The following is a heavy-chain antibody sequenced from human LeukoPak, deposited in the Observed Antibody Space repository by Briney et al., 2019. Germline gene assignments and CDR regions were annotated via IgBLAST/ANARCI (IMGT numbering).Heavy chain of an antibody. CDR3: AREMAAAGDY. D-gene: IGHD6-13*01. Sequence: GGSLRLSCAASGFTFDSYEMNWVRQAPGKGLEWVPYISSSGSTIYSADSVKGRFTISRDNAKNSLYLQMNSLRAEDTAVYYCAREMAAAGDYWGQGALVTVSS. V-gene: IGHV3-48*03. CDR2: ISSSGSTI. CDR1: GFTFDSYE. J-gene: IGHJ4*02.